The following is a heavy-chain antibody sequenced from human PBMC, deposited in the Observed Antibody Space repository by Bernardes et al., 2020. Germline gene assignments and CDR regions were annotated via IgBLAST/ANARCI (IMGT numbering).Heavy chain of an antibody. V-gene: IGHV3-23*01. J-gene: IGHJ4*02. D-gene: IGHD2-2*02. CDR2: TSGGGGDT. CDR3: AKAPRTSYYTHFDY. Sequence: GGSLRLSCAGSGFTFSTYAIAWVRQAPGKGLEWVSVTSGGGGDTYFADSVKGRFTISRDNPKNTLFLLMRNLRPEDTAIYYCAKAPRTSYYTHFDYWSQGTLVTVSS. CDR1: GFTFSTYA.